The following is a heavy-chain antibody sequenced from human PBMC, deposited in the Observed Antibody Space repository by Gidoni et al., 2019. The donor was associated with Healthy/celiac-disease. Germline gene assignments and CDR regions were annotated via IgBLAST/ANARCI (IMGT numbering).Heavy chain of an antibody. J-gene: IGHJ4*02. CDR3: TRDPGPYNWNYVDY. CDR2: IRSKAYGGTT. V-gene: IGHV3-49*05. D-gene: IGHD1-20*01. CDR1: GFTFGDYA. Sequence: EVQLVESGGGLVKPGRSLRLSCTASGFTFGDYAMSWFRQAPGKGLEWVGFIRSKAYGGTTEYAASVKGRFTISRDDSKSIAYLQMNSLKTEDTAVYYCTRDPGPYNWNYVDYWGQGTLVTVSS.